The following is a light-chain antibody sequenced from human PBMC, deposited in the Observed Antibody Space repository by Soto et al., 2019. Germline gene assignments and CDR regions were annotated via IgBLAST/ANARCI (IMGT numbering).Light chain of an antibody. CDR2: QNN. CDR3: GTWDYSLSAEV. Sequence: QSVLTQPPSVSAAPGQTVTISCSGSSSNIGSNYVSWYQQLPGTAPKLLIFQNNKRRSGIPDRFSGSKSGTSATLGITGLQTGDEADYYCGTWDYSLSAEVFGGGTKLTVL. CDR1: SSNIGSNY. J-gene: IGLJ2*01. V-gene: IGLV1-51*02.